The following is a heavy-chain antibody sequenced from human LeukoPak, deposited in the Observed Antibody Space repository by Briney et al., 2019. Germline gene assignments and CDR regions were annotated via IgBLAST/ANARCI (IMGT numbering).Heavy chain of an antibody. CDR1: GFTFSSYA. CDR3: ARDLRGLTGIY. D-gene: IGHD3-10*01. V-gene: IGHV3-30-3*01. Sequence: GGSLRLSCAVSGFTFSSYAMHWVRQAPGKGLEWVAVISYDGSNKYYADSVKGRFTISRDNSKNTLYLQMNSLRAEDTAVYYCARDLRGLTGIYWGQGTLVTVSS. J-gene: IGHJ4*02. CDR2: ISYDGSNK.